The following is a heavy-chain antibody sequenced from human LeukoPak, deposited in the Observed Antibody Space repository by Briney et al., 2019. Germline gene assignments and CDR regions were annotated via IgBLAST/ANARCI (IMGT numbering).Heavy chain of an antibody. V-gene: IGHV4-4*02. CDR3: ARGPYSYASSGAFDI. D-gene: IGHD3-22*01. CDR1: GGSISSSNW. J-gene: IGHJ3*02. Sequence: KASETLSLTCAVSGGSISSSNWWGWVRQPPGKGLEWIGEIYHNGSTNHNPSLKSRVTISVDKSKNQFSLKLSSVTAADTAVYFCARGPYSYASSGAFDIWGQGTMVTVSS. CDR2: IYHNGST.